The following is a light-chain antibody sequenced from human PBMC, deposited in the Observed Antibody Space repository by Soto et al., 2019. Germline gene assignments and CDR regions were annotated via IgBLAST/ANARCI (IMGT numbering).Light chain of an antibody. CDR1: QDVRTW. J-gene: IGKJ3*01. V-gene: IGKV1-12*01. CDR2: AAS. CDR3: QLVNDIPLT. Sequence: IQMTQSPSSVSASIGDRVTLTCRASQDVRTWLAWYQQKPGRAPKLLIHAASRLQSGVPSRFSGSGSGTDFTLTISNLQPDDLGTYYCQLVNDIPLTFGPGTKVDIK.